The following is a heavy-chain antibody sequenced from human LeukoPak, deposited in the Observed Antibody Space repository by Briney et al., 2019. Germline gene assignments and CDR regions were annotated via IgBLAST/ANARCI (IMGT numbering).Heavy chain of an antibody. V-gene: IGHV1-18*01. CDR2: SSAYNGYT. CDR3: ARVRRESRPFWGDGYNYYFDY. Sequence: ASVKVSCKASGYSFTTYGISWVRQAPGQGLEWMGWSSAYNGYTKNAQKFQGRVTITADESTSTAYMELSSLRSEDTAVYYCARVRRESRPFWGDGYNYYFDYWGQGTLVTVSS. CDR1: GYSFTTYG. J-gene: IGHJ4*02. D-gene: IGHD5-24*01.